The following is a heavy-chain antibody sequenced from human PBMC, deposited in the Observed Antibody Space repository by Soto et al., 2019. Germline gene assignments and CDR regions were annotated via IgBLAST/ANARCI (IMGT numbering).Heavy chain of an antibody. Sequence: PSETLSLTCAVYGGSFSGYYWSWIRQPPGKGLEWIGEINHSGSTNYNPSLKSRVTISVDTSKNQFSLKLSSVTAADTAVYYCARNGRMVLTGYSRRPYYFDYWGQGTLVTVFS. J-gene: IGHJ4*02. CDR3: ARNGRMVLTGYSRRPYYFDY. CDR1: GGSFSGYY. V-gene: IGHV4-34*01. CDR2: INHSGST. D-gene: IGHD3-9*01.